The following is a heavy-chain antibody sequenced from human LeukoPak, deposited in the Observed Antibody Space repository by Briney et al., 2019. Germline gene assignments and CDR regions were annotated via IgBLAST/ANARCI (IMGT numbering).Heavy chain of an antibody. CDR1: GFTFNTFN. CDR2: ITSGGDYI. D-gene: IGHD3-9*01. V-gene: IGHV3-21*01. CDR3: ARGHYDVLAASYKWTPDY. Sequence: GGSLRLSCAASGFTFNTFNMNWVRQAPGKGLEWVSSITSGGDYIYYADSVKGRFTTSRDNAKNSLSLQLDSLRVEDTAVYYCARGHYDVLAASYKWTPDYWGQGTLVTVSS. J-gene: IGHJ4*02.